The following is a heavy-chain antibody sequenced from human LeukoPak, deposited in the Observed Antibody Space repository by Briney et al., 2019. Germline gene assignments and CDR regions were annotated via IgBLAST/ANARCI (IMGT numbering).Heavy chain of an antibody. CDR3: AKDISGGNSETYIDY. V-gene: IGHV3-30*02. Sequence: GGSLRLSCAASGFTFSSNGIHWVRQAPGKGLEWVAFILYDGRYYADSVKGRFTISRDNSKNTLYLQMDSLRAEDTAVYYCAKDISGGNSETYIDYWGQGTLVAVSS. D-gene: IGHD4-23*01. J-gene: IGHJ4*02. CDR2: ILYDGR. CDR1: GFTFSSNG.